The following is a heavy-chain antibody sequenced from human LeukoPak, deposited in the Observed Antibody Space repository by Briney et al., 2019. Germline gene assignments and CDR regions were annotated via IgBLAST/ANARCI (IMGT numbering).Heavy chain of an antibody. V-gene: IGHV1-69*13. D-gene: IGHD3-9*01. CDR2: IIPIFGTA. CDR1: GGTFSSYA. CDR3: ARTYSRTRYFDWLSASSWFDP. Sequence: SVKVSCKASGGTFSSYAISWVRQAPGQGLEWMGGIIPIFGTANYAQKFQGRVTITADESTSTAYLELSSLRSEDTAVYYCARTYSRTRYFDWLSASSWFDPWGQGTLVTVSS. J-gene: IGHJ5*02.